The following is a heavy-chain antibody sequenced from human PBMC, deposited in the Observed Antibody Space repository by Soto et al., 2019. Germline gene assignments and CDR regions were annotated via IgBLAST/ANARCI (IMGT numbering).Heavy chain of an antibody. CDR3: STSSDWSPLLDY. Sequence: ASVKVSRKASQYTFTNFYLHWVRQAPGKRPEWMGWINNGGGTIYAQKFQGRLTMTRDTSITTAYMELSRLSSDDTAFYYCSTSSDWSPLLDYWGQGALVTVSS. J-gene: IGHJ4*02. V-gene: IGHV1-2*02. D-gene: IGHD6-19*01. CDR1: QYTFTNFY. CDR2: INNGGGT.